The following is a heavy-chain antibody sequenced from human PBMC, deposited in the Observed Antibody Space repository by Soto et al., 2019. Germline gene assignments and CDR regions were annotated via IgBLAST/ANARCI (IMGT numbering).Heavy chain of an antibody. CDR3: AILAGENDHGDCFAY. CDR2: ISYDGTNK. D-gene: IGHD1-1*01. J-gene: IGHJ4*02. Sequence: PGGSLRLSCAASGFTFSSYAMHWVRQAPGKGLEWVAIISYDGTNKYYADSVKGRLTISRDNSKNTMYLQMNSLRPEDTAMYYCAILAGENDHGDCFAYWGQGTLVTVSS. V-gene: IGHV3-30*03. CDR1: GFTFSSYA.